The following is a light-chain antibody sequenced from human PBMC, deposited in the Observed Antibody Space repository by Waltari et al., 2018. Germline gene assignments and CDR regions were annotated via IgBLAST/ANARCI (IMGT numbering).Light chain of an antibody. CDR1: QSVSRY. Sequence: DIVLSQSPATLSLSPGERATLSCRASQSVSRYLAWYQQKPGQAPRLLLYDASNRATGIPVRFSGSGSGTDFTLTISSLGPEDFAVYYCLQHSNWPRFTFGPGTKVDIK. CDR3: LQHSNWPRFT. V-gene: IGKV3-11*01. J-gene: IGKJ3*01. CDR2: DAS.